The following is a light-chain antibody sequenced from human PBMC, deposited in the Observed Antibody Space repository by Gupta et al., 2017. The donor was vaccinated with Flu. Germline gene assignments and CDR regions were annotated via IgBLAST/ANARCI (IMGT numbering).Light chain of an antibody. J-gene: IGKJ4*01. CDR3: QQRDSTPVT. CDR2: AAS. V-gene: IGKV1-39*01. Sequence: IQMTQSPSSLSASVGDRVTITCRASQSISSYLNWYQQKPGKAPKLLIYAASRVQSGVPSRFSGSGSGTDFTLTISSRQPEDFATYYCQQRDSTPVTFGRGTKVEIK. CDR1: QSISSY.